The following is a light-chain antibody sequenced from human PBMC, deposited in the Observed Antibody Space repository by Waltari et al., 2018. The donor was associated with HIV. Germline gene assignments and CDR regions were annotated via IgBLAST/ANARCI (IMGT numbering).Light chain of an antibody. J-gene: IGLJ3*02. CDR1: ISNIGNSF. CDR2: RND. V-gene: IGLV1-47*01. CDR3: STWDDSLSHWV. Sequence: QSVLSQPPSASGTPGQNTSISCSGDISNIGNSFVYWYQQRPGMAPRPLIYRNDQRPSGVPDRFSGSKADNSASLAISGLRCEDEADDQCSTWDDSLSHWVFGGGTKLTVL.